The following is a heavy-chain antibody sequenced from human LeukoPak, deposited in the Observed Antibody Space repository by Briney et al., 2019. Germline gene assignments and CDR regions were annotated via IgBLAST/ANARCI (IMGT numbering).Heavy chain of an antibody. V-gene: IGHV5-51*01. J-gene: IGHJ4*02. D-gene: IGHD3-22*01. CDR3: ARRSSGSSGHYGY. Sequence: GESLKISCKCSGYSFTTYWIVWVRQMPGKGLEWMGIIYPGDSDTRYSPSFQGQVTISADKSIRTAYLQWSGLKASDTAMYYCARRSSGSSGHYGYWGQGTLVTVSS. CDR2: IYPGDSDT. CDR1: GYSFTTYW.